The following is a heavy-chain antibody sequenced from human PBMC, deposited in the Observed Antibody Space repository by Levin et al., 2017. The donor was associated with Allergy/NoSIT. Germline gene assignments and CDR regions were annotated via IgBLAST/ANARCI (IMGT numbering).Heavy chain of an antibody. J-gene: IGHJ4*02. CDR3: ARDFGDHDSGGYYFDY. Sequence: SETLSLICAVSGASITTNNWWNWVRQSPGKGLEWIGEINHSGGPNYNASLNSRVTISLDKSKNQFSLRLTSVTAADTAVYYCARDFGDHDSGGYYFDYWGQGTLVIVSS. CDR1: GASITTNNW. CDR2: INHSGGP. D-gene: IGHD3-22*01. V-gene: IGHV4-4*02.